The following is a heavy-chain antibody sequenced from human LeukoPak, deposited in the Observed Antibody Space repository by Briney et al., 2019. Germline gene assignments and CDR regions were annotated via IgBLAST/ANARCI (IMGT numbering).Heavy chain of an antibody. CDR3: ARDKQSPFDY. CDR1: GFTFSSYW. Sequence: GGSPRLSCAASGFTFSSYWMHWVRQAPGKGLVWVSRINSDGRDTTSADSVKGRFTISRDNARNTLSLRMNSLRAEDTAVYYCARDKQSPFDYWGQGALVTVSS. D-gene: IGHD6-19*01. J-gene: IGHJ4*02. CDR2: INSDGRDT. V-gene: IGHV3-74*01.